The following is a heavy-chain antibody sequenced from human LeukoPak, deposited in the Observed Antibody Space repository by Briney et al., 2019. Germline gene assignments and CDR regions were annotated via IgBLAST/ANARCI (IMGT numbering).Heavy chain of an antibody. CDR3: ARDLGPEGYFDY. Sequence: SVKVSCQASGGTFSSYAISWVRQAPGQGLEWMGRIIPIFGTANYAQKFQGRVTITTDESTSTAYMELSSLRSEDTAVYYCARDLGPEGYFDYWGQGTLVTVSS. J-gene: IGHJ4*02. CDR1: GGTFSSYA. D-gene: IGHD7-27*01. CDR2: IIPIFGTA. V-gene: IGHV1-69*05.